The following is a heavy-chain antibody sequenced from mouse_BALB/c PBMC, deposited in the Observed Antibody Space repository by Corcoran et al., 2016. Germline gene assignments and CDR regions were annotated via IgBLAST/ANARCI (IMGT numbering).Heavy chain of an antibody. Sequence: QIQLVQSGPELKKPGETVKISCKASGYTFTNYGMNWVKQAPGKGLKWMGWINTYTGEPTYADDFKGRFAFSLETSASTAYLQINSLKNEDTATYFCASDPSWFAYWGQGTLVTVS. J-gene: IGHJ3*01. CDR1: GYTFTNYG. CDR3: ASDPSWFAY. CDR2: INTYTGEP. V-gene: IGHV9-3-1*01.